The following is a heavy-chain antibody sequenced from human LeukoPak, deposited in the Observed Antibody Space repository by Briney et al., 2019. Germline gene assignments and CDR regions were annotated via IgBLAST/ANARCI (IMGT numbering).Heavy chain of an antibody. CDR2: ISSSSSYI. Sequence: NPGGSLRLSCAVSGLTLSNVWMNWVRQAPGKGLEWVSSISSSSSYIYYADSVKGRFTISRDNAKNSLYLQMNSLRAEDTAVYYCARDFNYYYYYGMDVWGQGTTVTVSS. CDR3: ARDFNYYYYYGMDV. J-gene: IGHJ6*02. V-gene: IGHV3-21*01. CDR1: GLTLSNVW.